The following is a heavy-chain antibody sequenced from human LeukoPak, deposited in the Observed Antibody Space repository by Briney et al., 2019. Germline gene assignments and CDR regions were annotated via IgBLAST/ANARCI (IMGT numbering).Heavy chain of an antibody. CDR2: MDPNSGNT. CDR3: ARDRGGSYPYYFDY. Sequence: GASVKVSCKASGYTFTSYDINWVRQAPGQGLEWMGWMDPNSGNTNYAQKLQGRVTMTTDTSTSTAYMELRSLGSDDTAVYYCARDRGGSYPYYFDYWGQGTLVTVSS. J-gene: IGHJ4*02. CDR1: GYTFTSYD. D-gene: IGHD1-26*01. V-gene: IGHV1-18*01.